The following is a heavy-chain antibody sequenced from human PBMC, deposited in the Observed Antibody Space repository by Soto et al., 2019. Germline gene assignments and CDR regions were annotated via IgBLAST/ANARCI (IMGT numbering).Heavy chain of an antibody. D-gene: IGHD3-22*01. J-gene: IGHJ3*02. Sequence: PGGSLRLSCAASGFTFSFYIMNWVRQAPGKGLEWVSSIGSGSAHIYYADSVKGRFTISRDNAKNSLFLQMNSLRAEDTAVYYCARAYYYDSSGYQTAFGIWGQGTMVTVSS. V-gene: IGHV3-21*01. CDR1: GFTFSFYI. CDR2: IGSGSAHI. CDR3: ARAYYYDSSGYQTAFGI.